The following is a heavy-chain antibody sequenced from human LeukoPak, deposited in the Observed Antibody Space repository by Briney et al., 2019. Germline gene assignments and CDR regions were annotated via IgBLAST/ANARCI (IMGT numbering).Heavy chain of an antibody. CDR3: ARDRTSMVTIDAFDI. CDR2: ITWKSEII. CDR1: GFTFDDYA. D-gene: IGHD4-17*01. J-gene: IGHJ3*02. Sequence: GGSLRLSCAASGFTFDDYAMHWVRQGPGKGLEWVSGITWKSEIIRYADSVKGRFTISRDNAKNSLYLQMNSLRAEDTAVHYCARDRTSMVTIDAFDIWGQGTMVTVSS. V-gene: IGHV3-9*01.